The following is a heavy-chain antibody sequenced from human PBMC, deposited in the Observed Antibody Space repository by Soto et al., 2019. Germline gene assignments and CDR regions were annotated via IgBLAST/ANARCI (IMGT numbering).Heavy chain of an antibody. Sequence: PGGSLRLSFAASGFTFSSYEMTWVRQAPGKGLEWVSYISSSGSTIYYADSVKGRFTISRDNAKNSLYLQMNSLRAEDTAVYYCARSEANWSGYYSYYYGMDVWGQGTTVTVSS. J-gene: IGHJ6*02. CDR3: ARSEANWSGYYSYYYGMDV. D-gene: IGHD3-3*01. V-gene: IGHV3-48*03. CDR2: ISSSGSTI. CDR1: GFTFSSYE.